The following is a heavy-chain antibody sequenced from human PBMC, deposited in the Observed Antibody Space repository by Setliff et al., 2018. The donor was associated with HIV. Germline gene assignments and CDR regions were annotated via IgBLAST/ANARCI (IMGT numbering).Heavy chain of an antibody. CDR1: GASISSGDYY. V-gene: IGHV4-30-4*08. J-gene: IGHJ2*01. D-gene: IGHD3-22*01. CDR2: IYYSGST. CDR3: ARDPYDTSGYSNYYFDL. Sequence: PSETLSLTCTVSGASISSGDYYWTWIRQPPGKGLEWIGYIYYSGSTYYNPSLKSRATISVDTSKNQFSLKLNSVTAADTAVYYCARDPYDTSGYSNYYFDLWGRGTLVTVSS.